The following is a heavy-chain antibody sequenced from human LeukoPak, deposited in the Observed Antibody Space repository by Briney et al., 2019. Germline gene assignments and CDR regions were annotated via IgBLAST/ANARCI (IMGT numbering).Heavy chain of an antibody. J-gene: IGHJ4*02. CDR1: GFTFSSYG. V-gene: IGHV3-30*18. CDR2: ISYDGSNK. Sequence: GRSLRLSCAASGFTFSSYGMHWVRQAPGKGLEWVAVISYDGSNKYYADSVKGRFTISRDNSKNTLYLQMNSLRAEDTAVYYCAKSGGSSRSLDYWGQGTLVTVSS. D-gene: IGHD6-13*01. CDR3: AKSGGSSRSLDY.